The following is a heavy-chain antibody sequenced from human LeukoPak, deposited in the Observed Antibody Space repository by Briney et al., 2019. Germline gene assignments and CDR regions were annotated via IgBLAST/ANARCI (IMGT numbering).Heavy chain of an antibody. Sequence: SETLSLTCTVSGGXISSYYWSWIRQPPGKGLEWIGYIYYSGSTNYNPSLKSQVTVSVDTSKNQFSLKLSSVTAADTAVYYCARAGYCRGGSCYSGQDYWGQGTLVTVSS. CDR3: ARAGYCRGGSCYSGQDY. D-gene: IGHD2-15*01. CDR1: GGXISSYY. J-gene: IGHJ4*02. V-gene: IGHV4-59*01. CDR2: IYYSGST.